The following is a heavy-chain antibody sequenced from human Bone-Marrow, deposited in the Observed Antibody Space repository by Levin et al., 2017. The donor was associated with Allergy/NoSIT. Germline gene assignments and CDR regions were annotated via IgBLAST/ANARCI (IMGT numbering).Heavy chain of an antibody. CDR2: IFHSGST. V-gene: IGHV4-59*01. CDR3: ARDREGLGGGFDY. J-gene: IGHJ4*02. Sequence: SETLSLTCTVSGGSITDYYWSWIRQPPGKGLEWIGYIFHSGSTNYNPSLKSRVTISVDTSKNQFSLKLSSVTAADTAVYYCARDREGLGGGFDYWGQGTLVTVSS. D-gene: IGHD3-16*01. CDR1: GGSITDYY.